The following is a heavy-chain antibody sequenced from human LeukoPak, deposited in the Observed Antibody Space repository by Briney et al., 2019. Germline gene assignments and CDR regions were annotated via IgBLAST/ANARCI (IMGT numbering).Heavy chain of an antibody. CDR1: GYTFTGYY. Sequence: GGSVKVSCKASGYTFTGYYMHWVRQAPGQGLEWMGWINPNSGGTNYAQKFQGRVTMTRDTSISTAYMELSRPRSDDTAVYYCARVVAATPEGYYYYYGMDVWGQGTTVTVSS. CDR2: INPNSGGT. CDR3: ARVVAATPEGYYYYYGMDV. V-gene: IGHV1-2*02. D-gene: IGHD2-15*01. J-gene: IGHJ6*02.